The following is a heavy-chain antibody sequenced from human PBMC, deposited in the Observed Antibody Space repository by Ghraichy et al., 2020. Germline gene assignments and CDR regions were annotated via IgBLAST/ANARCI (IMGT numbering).Heavy chain of an antibody. Sequence: GESLNISCAASGFTFSSYAMSWVRQAPGKGLEWVSAISGSGGSTYYADSVKGRFTISRDNSKNTLYLQMNSLRAEDTAVYYCAKVGELEWELTLDYYYYGMDVWGQGTTVTVSS. V-gene: IGHV3-23*01. CDR1: GFTFSSYA. D-gene: IGHD1-26*01. J-gene: IGHJ6*02. CDR2: ISGSGGST. CDR3: AKVGELEWELTLDYYYYGMDV.